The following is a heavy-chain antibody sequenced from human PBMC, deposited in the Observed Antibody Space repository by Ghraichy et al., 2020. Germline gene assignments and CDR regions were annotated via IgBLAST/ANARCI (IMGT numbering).Heavy chain of an antibody. D-gene: IGHD4-17*01. CDR3: ARTYDYGDNVKKRSYYFDN. J-gene: IGHJ4*02. CDR2: IDWDDDK. V-gene: IGHV2-70*04. CDR1: GFSLSTSGMR. Sequence: SGPTLVKPTQTLTLTCTFSGFSLSTSGMRVSWIRQLPGKALEWLARIDWDDDKFYRTSLKTRLTISKDTSKNQVVLTMTKMDPVDTATYYCARTYDYGDNVKKRSYYFDNWGQGALVTVSS.